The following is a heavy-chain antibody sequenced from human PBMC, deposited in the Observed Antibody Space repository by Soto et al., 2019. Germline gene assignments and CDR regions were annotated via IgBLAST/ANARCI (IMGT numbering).Heavy chain of an antibody. CDR2: IYYSGST. Sequence: SETLSLTCTVSGGSISSYYWNWIRQPPGKGLEWIGYIYYSGSTNYNPSLKSRVTISVDTSKNQFSLKLSSVTAADTAVYYCARLGGIYGSGPTHNWFDPWGQGTLVTVS. CDR3: ARLGGIYGSGPTHNWFDP. D-gene: IGHD3-10*01. J-gene: IGHJ5*02. V-gene: IGHV4-59*01. CDR1: GGSISSYY.